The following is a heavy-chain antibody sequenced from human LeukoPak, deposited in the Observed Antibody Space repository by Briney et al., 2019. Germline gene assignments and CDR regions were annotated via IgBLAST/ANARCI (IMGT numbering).Heavy chain of an antibody. CDR3: AREAPWFDP. J-gene: IGHJ5*02. V-gene: IGHV4-34*01. Sequence: SETLSLTCAVYGGSFSGYYWSWIRQPPGKGLEWIGEIKQSGSTNYNPSLKSRVTISADTSKNQFSLKLSSVTAADTAVYYCAREAPWFDPWGQGTLVTVSS. CDR2: IKQSGST. CDR1: GGSFSGYY.